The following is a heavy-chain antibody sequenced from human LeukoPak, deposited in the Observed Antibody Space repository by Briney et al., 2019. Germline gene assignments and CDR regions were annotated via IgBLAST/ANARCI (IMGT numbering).Heavy chain of an antibody. Sequence: ASVTVSCXAXGYTFTSYYMHWVRQAPGQGLEWMGIINPSGGSTSYAQKFQGRVTMTRDTSTSTVYMELSSLRSEDTAVYYCAREISVGAIYPWGQGTLVTVSS. CDR2: INPSGGST. D-gene: IGHD1-26*01. CDR1: GYTFTSYY. J-gene: IGHJ5*02. CDR3: AREISVGAIYP. V-gene: IGHV1-46*01.